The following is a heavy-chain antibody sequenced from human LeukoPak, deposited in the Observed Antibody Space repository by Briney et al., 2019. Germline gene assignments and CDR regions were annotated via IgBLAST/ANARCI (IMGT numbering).Heavy chain of an antibody. D-gene: IGHD1-1*01. Sequence: PGGSLTLSCTACGFILSSYWMSWLRKAPGKGLEWVANIKYDGSEKYYVDSVKGRFTISRDNAKNSLFLQMNSLRAEDTAVYYCAREPPRERWFDTWGQGSLVTVYS. J-gene: IGHJ5*02. CDR2: IKYDGSEK. V-gene: IGHV3-7*03. CDR3: AREPPRERWFDT. CDR1: GFILSSYW.